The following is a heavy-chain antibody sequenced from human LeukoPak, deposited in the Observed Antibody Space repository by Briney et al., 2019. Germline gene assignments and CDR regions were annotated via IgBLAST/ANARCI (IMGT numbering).Heavy chain of an antibody. CDR3: AKDVSCSSTSCYSPAYYFDY. Sequence: GGSLRLSCAASGFTFSNAWMSWVRQAPGKGLEWVSAISGSGGSTYYADSVKGRFTISRDNSKNTLYLQMNSLRAEDTAVYYCAKDVSCSSTSCYSPAYYFDYWGQGTLVTVSS. D-gene: IGHD2-2*01. CDR1: GFTFSNAW. J-gene: IGHJ4*02. V-gene: IGHV3-23*01. CDR2: ISGSGGST.